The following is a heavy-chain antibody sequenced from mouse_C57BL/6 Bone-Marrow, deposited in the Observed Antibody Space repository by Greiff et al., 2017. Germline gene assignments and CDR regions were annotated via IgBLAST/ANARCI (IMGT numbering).Heavy chain of an antibody. V-gene: IGHV14-4*01. J-gene: IGHJ4*01. CDR1: GFNIKDDY. D-gene: IGHD1-1*01. CDR3: TYYYGSSYYYAMDY. CDR2: IDPENGDT. Sequence: EVQLQESGAELVRPGASVKLSCTASGFNIKDDYMHWVKQRPEQGLEWIGWIDPENGDTEYASKFRGKATITADTSSNTAYLQLSSLTSEDTAVYYCTYYYGSSYYYAMDYWGQGTSVTVSS.